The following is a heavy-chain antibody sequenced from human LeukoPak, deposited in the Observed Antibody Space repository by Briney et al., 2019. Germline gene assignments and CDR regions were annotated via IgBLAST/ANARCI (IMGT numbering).Heavy chain of an antibody. V-gene: IGHV3-30*02. CDR3: ANVVEYSSSGDY. J-gene: IGHJ4*02. Sequence: GGSLRLSCAASGFTFSSYGMHWVRQAPGKGLEWVAFIRYDGSNKYYADSEKRRFTISRDNYKNTLDLQMNSLSAEDTVVFYCANVVEYSSSGDYGGQGTLVTVSS. CDR2: IRYDGSNK. D-gene: IGHD6-6*01. CDR1: GFTFSSYG.